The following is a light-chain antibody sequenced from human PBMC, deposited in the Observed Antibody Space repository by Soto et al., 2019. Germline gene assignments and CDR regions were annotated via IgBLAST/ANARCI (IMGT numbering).Light chain of an antibody. J-gene: IGLJ3*02. Sequence: QSALTQPPSASGSPGQSVTISCNGSSSDVGGYNYVSWFQQHPGKAPKLIIYDVTKRPSGVPDRFSGSKSGNTASLTVSGLQAEDEADYYCISYAGTSGVFGGGTKVTVL. CDR3: ISYAGTSGV. CDR2: DVT. V-gene: IGLV2-8*01. CDR1: SSDVGGYNY.